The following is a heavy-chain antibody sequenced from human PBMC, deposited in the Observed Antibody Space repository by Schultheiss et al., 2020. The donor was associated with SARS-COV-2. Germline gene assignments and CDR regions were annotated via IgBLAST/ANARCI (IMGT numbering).Heavy chain of an antibody. Sequence: SQTLSLTCTVSGGSISSSSYYWGWIRQPPGKGLEWIGSIYYSGSTYYNPSLKSRVTISVDTSKNQFSLKLSSVTAADTAVYYCARARDYDILSGRYYYYYYGMDVWGQGTTVTVSS. CDR1: GGSISSSSYY. CDR3: ARARDYDILSGRYYYYYYGMDV. D-gene: IGHD3-9*01. CDR2: IYYSGST. J-gene: IGHJ6*02. V-gene: IGHV4-39*07.